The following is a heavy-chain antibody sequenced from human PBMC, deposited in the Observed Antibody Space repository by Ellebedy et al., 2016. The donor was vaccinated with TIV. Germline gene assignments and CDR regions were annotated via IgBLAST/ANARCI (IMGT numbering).Heavy chain of an antibody. CDR2: IYYSGST. D-gene: IGHD3-10*01. Sequence: MPSETLSLTCTVSGGSISSGGYYWSWIRQHPGKGLEWIGYIYYSGSTYYNPSPKSRVTILVDTSKNQFSLKLSSVTAADTAVYYCARVGTMVRGVIALGMDVWGQGTTVTVSS. CDR3: ARVGTMVRGVIALGMDV. J-gene: IGHJ6*02. CDR1: GGSISSGGYY. V-gene: IGHV4-31*03.